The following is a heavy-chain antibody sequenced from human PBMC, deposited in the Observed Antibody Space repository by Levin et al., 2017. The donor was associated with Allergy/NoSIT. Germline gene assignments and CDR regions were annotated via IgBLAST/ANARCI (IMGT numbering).Heavy chain of an antibody. J-gene: IGHJ6*02. Sequence: VASVKVSCKASGYSFTGYYVHWVRQAPGHGLEWVAWINPNSGATKYAQKFQGRATMTRDTSITTAYMELSSLTPDDTGVYYCARGRGSSGWIYYYGMDAWGQGTTVTVSS. CDR3: ARGRGSSGWIYYYGMDA. CDR2: INPNSGAT. D-gene: IGHD6-19*01. CDR1: GYSFTGYY. V-gene: IGHV1-2*02.